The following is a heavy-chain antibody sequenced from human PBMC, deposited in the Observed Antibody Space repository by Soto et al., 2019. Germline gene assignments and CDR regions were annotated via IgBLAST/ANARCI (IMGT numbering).Heavy chain of an antibody. CDR3: ARADPDASVGY. CDR2: ISYSGST. CDR1: GGSMSSYY. D-gene: IGHD2-15*01. Sequence: SETLSLTCTVSGGSMSSYYWTWLRQSPGRGLEWIGYISYSGSTYYSPSLKSRVTISADTSKNQFSLRMNSMIAADTAVYYCARADPDASVGYWGQGTLVTVS. V-gene: IGHV4-59*01. J-gene: IGHJ4*02.